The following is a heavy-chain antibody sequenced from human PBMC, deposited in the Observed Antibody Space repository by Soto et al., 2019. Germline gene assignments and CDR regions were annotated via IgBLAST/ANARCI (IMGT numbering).Heavy chain of an antibody. CDR2: IYYDGST. V-gene: IGHV4-59*08. CDR3: AKGEENYDTLTGYQYHYLDY. Sequence: SETLSLTCTVSGGSITGFWWSWIRQSPEKGLEWIGYIYYDGSTTYNPSLSSRIIMSVDTSKNQFSLILRSVTAADSAVYYCAKGEENYDTLTGYQYHYLDYWGQGTLITVS. D-gene: IGHD3-9*01. J-gene: IGHJ4*02. CDR1: GGSITGFW.